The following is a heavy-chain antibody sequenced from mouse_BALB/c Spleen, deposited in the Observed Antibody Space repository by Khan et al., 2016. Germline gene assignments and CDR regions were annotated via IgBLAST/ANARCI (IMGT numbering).Heavy chain of an antibody. J-gene: IGHJ4*01. CDR1: GYSITSGYS. CDR2: MHTSGST. Sequence: EVKLLESGPDLVKPSQSLSLTCTVSGYSITSGYSWHWIRQFPGNKLEWMGYMHTSGSTNYSPSLTSRISITRDTSNNQFFLQLSSVTTEDTATYYCGRYGYYAIDYWGQGTSVTVSS. V-gene: IGHV3-1*02. CDR3: GRYGYYAIDY. D-gene: IGHD2-10*02.